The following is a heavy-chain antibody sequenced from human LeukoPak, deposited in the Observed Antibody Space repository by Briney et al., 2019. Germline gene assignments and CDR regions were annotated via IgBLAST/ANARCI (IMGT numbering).Heavy chain of an antibody. CDR2: ISGSGAST. Sequence: GGSLRLSCAASGFTFSTYAMTWVRQAPGNGLEWVSSISGSGASTFYADSVKGRLTISRDSSKNTLYLQMNTVRVEDTAVYYCERAAYSSTWYARYFDLWGRGTLVTVSS. CDR1: GFTFSTYA. V-gene: IGHV3-23*01. CDR3: ERAAYSSTWYARYFDL. D-gene: IGHD6-13*01. J-gene: IGHJ2*01.